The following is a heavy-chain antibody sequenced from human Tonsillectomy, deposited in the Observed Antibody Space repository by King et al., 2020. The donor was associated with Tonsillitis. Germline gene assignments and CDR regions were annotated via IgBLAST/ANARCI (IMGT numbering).Heavy chain of an antibody. D-gene: IGHD2-21*01. CDR2: ISGSGGST. V-gene: IGHV3-23*04. CDR1: GFTFSSYS. CDR3: AKGPFIQALYYFDS. Sequence: VQLVESGGGLVPPGGSLRLSCTASGFTFSSYSLTWVRQAPGKGLEWVSGISGSGGSTHYAVSVTGRFTISRDTSTNTGFLQMSRVRADDTAVYYCAKGPFIQALYYFDSCGQGTLVTVSS. J-gene: IGHJ4*02.